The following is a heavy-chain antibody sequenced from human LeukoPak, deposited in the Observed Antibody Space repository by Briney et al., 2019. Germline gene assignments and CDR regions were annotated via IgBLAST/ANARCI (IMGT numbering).Heavy chain of an antibody. CDR3: VPSDSSGID. CDR1: GFTFSHIW. J-gene: IGHJ4*02. V-gene: IGHV3-74*01. Sequence: GGSLRLSCEASGFTFSHIWMHWVRQAPGKGLVWVSRTNTDGSSTNYMDSVKGRFTISRDNAKNTIYLQMNSLRAEDTAVYYCVPSDSSGIDWGQGTLVTVSS. D-gene: IGHD3-22*01. CDR2: TNTDGSST.